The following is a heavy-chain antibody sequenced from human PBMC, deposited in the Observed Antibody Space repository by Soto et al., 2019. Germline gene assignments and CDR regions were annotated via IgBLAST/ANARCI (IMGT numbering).Heavy chain of an antibody. CDR3: ARRPKLIDCSGGSCYGYYYYYGMDV. CDR1: GGSISSGGYY. D-gene: IGHD2-15*01. Sequence: QVQLQESGPGLVKPSQTLSLTCTVSGGSISSGGYYWSWIRQHPGKGLEWIGYIYYSGSTYYNPSHRSRVTTAVDTSKNQSSLKLSSVAAADTAVYYCARRPKLIDCSGGSCYGYYYYYGMDVWGQGTTVTVSS. CDR2: IYYSGST. V-gene: IGHV4-31*03. J-gene: IGHJ6*02.